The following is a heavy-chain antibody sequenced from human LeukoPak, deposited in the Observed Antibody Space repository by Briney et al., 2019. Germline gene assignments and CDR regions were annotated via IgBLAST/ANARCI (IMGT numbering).Heavy chain of an antibody. CDR1: GFTFSSYG. CDR2: IRYDGSNK. CDR3: AEVLAEGRGDAFDI. V-gene: IGHV3-30*02. J-gene: IGHJ3*02. Sequence: SGGSLRLSCAASGFTFSSYGMHWVRQAPGKGLEWVAFIRYDGSNKYYADSVKGRFTISRDNSKNTLYLQMNSLRAEDTAVYYCAEVLAEGRGDAFDIWGQGTMVTVSS. D-gene: IGHD5-12*01.